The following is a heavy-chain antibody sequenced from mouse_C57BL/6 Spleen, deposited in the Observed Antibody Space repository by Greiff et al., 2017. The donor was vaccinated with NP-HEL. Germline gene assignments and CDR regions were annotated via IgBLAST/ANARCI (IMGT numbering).Heavy chain of an antibody. Sequence: EVHLVESEGGLVQPGSSMKLSCTASGFTFSDYYMAWVRQVPEKGLEWVANINYAGSSTYYLDSLKSRFIISRDNAKYILYLQMSSLKFEDTATYYCARGGHYYGSSYNRYFDVRGTGTTVTVSS. V-gene: IGHV5-16*01. D-gene: IGHD1-1*01. J-gene: IGHJ1*03. CDR3: ARGGHYYGSSYNRYFDV. CDR2: INYAGSST. CDR1: GFTFSDYY.